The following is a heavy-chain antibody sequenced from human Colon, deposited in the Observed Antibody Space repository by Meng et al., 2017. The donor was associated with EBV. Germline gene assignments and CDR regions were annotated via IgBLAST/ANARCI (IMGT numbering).Heavy chain of an antibody. CDR2: IYYSGST. J-gene: IGHJ2*01. D-gene: IGHD4-17*01. Sequence: QGPPQESCPRLVTPSQTLSLTCTVSGGSISSGKHYWSWIRQHPGKGLEYIGYIYYSGSTYYNPSLKSRVIISVDTSKNQFSLRLNSVTAADTAVYYCASLYGDSSVWYLDLWGRGTLVTVSS. V-gene: IGHV4-31*03. CDR3: ASLYGDSSVWYLDL. CDR1: GGSISSGKHY.